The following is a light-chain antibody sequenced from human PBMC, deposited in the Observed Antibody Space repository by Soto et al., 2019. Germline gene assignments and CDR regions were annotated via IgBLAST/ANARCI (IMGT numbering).Light chain of an antibody. Sequence: EIVLTQSPGTLSLSPGERATLSCRASQSVSSSYLAWYQQKPGQAPRLLIYGASNRATGIPARFSGSGSGTDFTLTISSLAPEDFAVYYCQQRFSSWTFGQGTKVDIK. V-gene: IGKV3-20*01. CDR3: QQRFSSWT. CDR2: GAS. J-gene: IGKJ1*01. CDR1: QSVSSSY.